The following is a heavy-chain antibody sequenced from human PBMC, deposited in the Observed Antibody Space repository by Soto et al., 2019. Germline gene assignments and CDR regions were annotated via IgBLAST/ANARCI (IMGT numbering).Heavy chain of an antibody. V-gene: IGHV4-30-2*01. CDR1: GGSISSGGSS. CDR2: IYHSGST. CDR3: ARAGDSSGPVALGY. D-gene: IGHD6-19*01. Sequence: PSELLSLTCAVSGGSISSGGSSWSWIRKPPGKGLEWIGYIYHSGSTYYNPSLKSRVTISVDRSKNQFSLKLSSVTAADTAVYYCARAGDSSGPVALGYWGQGTLVTVSS. J-gene: IGHJ4*02.